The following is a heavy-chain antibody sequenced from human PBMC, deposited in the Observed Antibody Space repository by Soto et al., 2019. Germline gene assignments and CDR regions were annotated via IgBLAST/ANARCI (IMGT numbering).Heavy chain of an antibody. J-gene: IGHJ6*02. V-gene: IGHV4-59*08. CDR3: WGQGFGRLHGREDV. CDR1: GGSISSYN. CDR2: IYSSGST. Sequence: SETLSLTCTVSGGSISSYNWSWIRQPPGKGLEWIGYIYSSGSTSYNPSLQSRVTISVDTSKSQFSLKLSSVTAADTAVYYGWGQGFGRLHGREDVWGQGTTVTVSS. D-gene: IGHD3-10*01.